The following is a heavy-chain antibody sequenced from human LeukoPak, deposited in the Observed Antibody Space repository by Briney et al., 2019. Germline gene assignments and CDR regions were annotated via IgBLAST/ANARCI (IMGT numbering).Heavy chain of an antibody. D-gene: IGHD4-11*01. CDR3: AKIATTVTDLGYMDV. Sequence: SETLSLTCTVSGGSISSRSYYWGWIRQPPGKGLEWIGNIYYSGNTHYNPSLKSRVTISVDTSKNQFSLKLSSVTAADTAVYYCAKIATTVTDLGYMDVWGKGTTVTVSS. V-gene: IGHV4-39*07. J-gene: IGHJ6*03. CDR2: IYYSGNT. CDR1: GGSISSRSYY.